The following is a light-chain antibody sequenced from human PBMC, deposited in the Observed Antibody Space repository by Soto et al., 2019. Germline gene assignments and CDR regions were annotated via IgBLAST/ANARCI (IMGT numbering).Light chain of an antibody. CDR2: AAS. J-gene: IGKJ1*01. Sequence: DIHMTQSPSSLSASVGYRFTITCRASQSISSSLNWYQQKPGKAPKLLIYAASSLQSGVPSRYSGSESETDFTLTISSLPPEDFATYYCQQYYSSPQTFGQGTKVDIK. V-gene: IGKV1-39*01. CDR3: QQYYSSPQT. CDR1: QSISSS.